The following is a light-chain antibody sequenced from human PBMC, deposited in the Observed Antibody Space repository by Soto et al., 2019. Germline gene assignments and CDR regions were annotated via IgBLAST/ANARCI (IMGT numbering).Light chain of an antibody. CDR2: DVS. Sequence: QSVLTKPASGFGPPEHSFTISCTGTTRNFGGYNYVSWYQQHPGKAPKLMIYDVSNRPSGVSKRFSGSKSGNTASLTISGLQAEDEADYYCSSYTSSSTSYVFGTGTKVTVL. J-gene: IGLJ1*01. V-gene: IGLV2-14*01. CDR1: TRNFGGYNY. CDR3: SSYTSSSTSYV.